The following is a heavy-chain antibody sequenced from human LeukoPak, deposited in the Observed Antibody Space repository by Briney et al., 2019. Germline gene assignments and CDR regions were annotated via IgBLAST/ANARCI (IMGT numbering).Heavy chain of an antibody. J-gene: IGHJ2*01. V-gene: IGHV1-2*02. D-gene: IGHD6-19*01. CDR3: ARAEGWANWYFDL. CDR2: INPNSGGT. Sequence: GSVKVSCKASGYTFTGYYMHWVRQAPGQGLEWMGWINPNSGGTNYAQKFQGRVTMTRDTSISTAYMELSRLRSDDTAVYYCARAEGWANWYFDLWGRGTLVTVSS. CDR1: GYTFTGYY.